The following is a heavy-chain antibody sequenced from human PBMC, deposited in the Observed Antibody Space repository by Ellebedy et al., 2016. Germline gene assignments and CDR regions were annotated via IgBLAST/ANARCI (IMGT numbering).Heavy chain of an antibody. Sequence: GESLKISCKASGYTFTNYWINWVRQVPGKGLEWMGRIDPADSYATYSPSFQGHVTISSDRSISPAYLQWSDLKASDTAIYYCATLGGVEKNYWGQGTLVTVSS. CDR2: IDPADSYA. V-gene: IGHV5-10-1*01. CDR1: GYTFTNYW. J-gene: IGHJ4*02. D-gene: IGHD3-3*01. CDR3: ATLGGVEKNY.